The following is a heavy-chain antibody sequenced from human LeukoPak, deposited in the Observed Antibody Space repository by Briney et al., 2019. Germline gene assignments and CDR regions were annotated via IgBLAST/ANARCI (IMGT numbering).Heavy chain of an antibody. CDR2: ISYDGSNK. V-gene: IGHV3-30*04. CDR1: GFTFSSYA. Sequence: GSLRLSSAASGFTFSSYAMHWVRQAPGKGLEWVAVISYDGSNKYYADSVKGRFTISRDNSKNTLYLQMNSLRAEDTAVYYCARPRWGYDLSYYFDYWGQGTLVTVSS. CDR3: ARPRWGYDLSYYFDY. D-gene: IGHD3-3*01. J-gene: IGHJ4*02.